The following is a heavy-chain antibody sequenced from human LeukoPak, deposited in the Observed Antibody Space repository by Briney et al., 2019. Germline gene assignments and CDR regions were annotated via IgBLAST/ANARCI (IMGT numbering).Heavy chain of an antibody. J-gene: IGHJ4*02. CDR3: ARVGGHCTSTSCPPPDY. Sequence: PGRSLRLPCAASGFNFSSYGMHWVRQAPGKGLEWVSFIDSSSRYIYQADSVKGRFTISRDNAKSSVFLQMNSLRAEDTAVYYCARVGGHCTSTSCPPPDYWGQGTLVTVSS. CDR1: GFNFSSYG. D-gene: IGHD2-2*01. CDR2: IDSSSRYI. V-gene: IGHV3-21*01.